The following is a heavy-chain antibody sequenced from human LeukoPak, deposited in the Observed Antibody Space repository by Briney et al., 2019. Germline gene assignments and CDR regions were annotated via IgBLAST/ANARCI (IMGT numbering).Heavy chain of an antibody. CDR1: GFTFSSAW. D-gene: IGHD3-22*01. CDR2: IKSKTDGGAT. Sequence: GGSLRLSCAASGFTFSSAWMSWVRQAPGKGLEWVGRIKSKTDGGATNYAAPVKGRFTISRDDSKTTLYLQMNCLKTEDTAVYYCTTHGVYVSIGELDHWGQGALVTVSS. CDR3: TTHGVYVSIGELDH. J-gene: IGHJ4*02. V-gene: IGHV3-15*06.